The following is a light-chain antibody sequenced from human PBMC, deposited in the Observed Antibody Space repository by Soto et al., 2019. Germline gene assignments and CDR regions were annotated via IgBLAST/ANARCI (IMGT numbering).Light chain of an antibody. CDR1: SSDVGGYNY. Sequence: QSELTQPASVSGSPGQSITMACTGTSSDVGGYNYVSWYQQHPGKAPKLMIYEVSNRPSGVSNRFSGSKSGNTASLTISGLQAEDEADYYCSSYTSSGTLYVFGTGTKVTVL. V-gene: IGLV2-14*01. CDR3: SSYTSSGTLYV. J-gene: IGLJ1*01. CDR2: EVS.